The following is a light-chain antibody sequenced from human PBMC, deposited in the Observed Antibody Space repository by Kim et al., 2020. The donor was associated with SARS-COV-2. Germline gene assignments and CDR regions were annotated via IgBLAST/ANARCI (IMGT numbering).Light chain of an antibody. J-gene: IGLJ3*02. CDR3: QVWDSSTAV. CDR2: RAS. Sequence: SYELTQPLSVSVALGQTARITCGGNNIGSKNVHWYQQKPGQAPVLVIYRASNRPSGIPERFSGSNSGHTATLTISRAQAGDEADYYCQVWDSSTAVFGGG. V-gene: IGLV3-9*01. CDR1: NIGSKN.